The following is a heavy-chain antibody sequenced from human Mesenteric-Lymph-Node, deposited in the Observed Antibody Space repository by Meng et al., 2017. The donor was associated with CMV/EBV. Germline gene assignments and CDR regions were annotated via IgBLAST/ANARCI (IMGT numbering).Heavy chain of an antibody. V-gene: IGHV3-48*04. CDR1: GFTFSSYS. J-gene: IGHJ4*02. CDR3: ARGPSITIFGVVPHFDY. Sequence: GESLKISCAASGFTFSSYSMNWVRQAPGKGLEWVSYISSSSSTIYYADSVKGRFTISRDNAKNSLYLQVSSLRAEDTAVYYCARGPSITIFGVVPHFDYWGQGTLVTVSS. D-gene: IGHD3-3*01. CDR2: ISSSSSTI.